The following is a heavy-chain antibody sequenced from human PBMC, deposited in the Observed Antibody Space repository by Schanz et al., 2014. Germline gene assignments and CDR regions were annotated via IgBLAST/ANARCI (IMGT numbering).Heavy chain of an antibody. V-gene: IGHV3-30*04. CDR2: LSNDGSDE. CDR3: ARESPFGGDCFSH. D-gene: IGHD2-21*01. J-gene: IGHJ4*02. CDR1: GFTFSRYA. Sequence: QVQLVESGGGVVQPGRSVRLSCAASGFTFSRYAMHWVRQAPGKGLEWVAVLSNDGSDEHYADSVKGRFTISRDNSKNTLYLQMNSLRAEDTAVYYCARESPFGGDCFSHWGQGTLVTVSS.